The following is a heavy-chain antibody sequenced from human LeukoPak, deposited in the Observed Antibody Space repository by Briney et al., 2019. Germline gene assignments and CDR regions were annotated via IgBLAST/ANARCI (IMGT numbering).Heavy chain of an antibody. Sequence: KVSCXXSGYTFTSYGISWVRQAPGQGLEWMGWISAYNGNTNYAQKLQGRVTMTTDTSTSTAYMELRSLRSDDTAVYYCARLMGIAAADLYYFDYWGQGTLVTVSS. J-gene: IGHJ4*02. CDR1: GYTFTSYG. CDR2: ISAYNGNT. V-gene: IGHV1-18*01. D-gene: IGHD6-13*01. CDR3: ARLMGIAAADLYYFDY.